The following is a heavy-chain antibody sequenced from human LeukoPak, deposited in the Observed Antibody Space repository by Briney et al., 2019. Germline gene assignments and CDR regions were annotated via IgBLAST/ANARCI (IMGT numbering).Heavy chain of an antibody. CDR1: GFTFSTYA. CDR3: ARGWAVAGNPNWFDP. Sequence: GGSLRLSCAASGFTFSTYAMHWVRHAPGKGLEWVAVIWHDGSEKYYEDSVKGRFTISRDNSKNTLYLQMNSLRAEDTAVYYCARGWAVAGNPNWFDPWGQGTLVTVPS. J-gene: IGHJ5*02. D-gene: IGHD6-19*01. CDR2: IWHDGSEK. V-gene: IGHV3-33*01.